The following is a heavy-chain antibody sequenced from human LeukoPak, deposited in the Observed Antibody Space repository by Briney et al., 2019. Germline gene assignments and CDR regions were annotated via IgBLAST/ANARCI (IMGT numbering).Heavy chain of an antibody. CDR2: INPSGGST. CDR1: GYTFTSYY. Sequence: ASVKVSCKASGYTFTSYYMHWVRQAPGQGLEWMGIINPSGGSTSYAQKFQGRVTMTRDTSTSTVYMELSSLRSEDTAVYYCARAVGCSGGSCYGDFDYWGQGTLVTVSS. V-gene: IGHV1-46*01. J-gene: IGHJ4*02. CDR3: ARAVGCSGGSCYGDFDY. D-gene: IGHD2-15*01.